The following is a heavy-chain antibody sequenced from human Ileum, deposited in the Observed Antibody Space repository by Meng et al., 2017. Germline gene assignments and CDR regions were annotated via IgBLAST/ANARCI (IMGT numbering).Heavy chain of an antibody. CDR3: ASGSGSLDY. CDR1: GGSVSSNIAA. CDR2: TYYRSKWYS. D-gene: IGHD3-3*01. V-gene: IGHV6-1*01. Sequence: QEKLQQSGSGLVTPSQTLSLTCAVSGGSVSSNIAAWNWIRQSPLRGLEWLGRTYYRSKWYSEYAVSVKSRISITPDTSKNQFSLQMNSVTPEDTAVYYCASGSGSLDYWGPGTLVTVSS. J-gene: IGHJ4*02.